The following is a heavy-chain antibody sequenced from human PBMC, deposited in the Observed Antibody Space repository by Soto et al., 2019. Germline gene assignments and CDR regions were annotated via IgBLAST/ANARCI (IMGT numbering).Heavy chain of an antibody. D-gene: IGHD5-12*01. Sequence: QVQLVQSGAEVKKPGASVKVSCKASGYSFTGYGINWVRQAPGQGLQWLGRITTYNGDTNYAQNFHGRVTMTTDTSTSTTYMELRSLRSDDTAVYFCARGRGYSLIPVVDDAVDVWGQGTLVTVSS. CDR1: GYSFTGYG. J-gene: IGHJ3*01. CDR2: ITTYNGDT. CDR3: ARGRGYSLIPVVDDAVDV. V-gene: IGHV1-18*04.